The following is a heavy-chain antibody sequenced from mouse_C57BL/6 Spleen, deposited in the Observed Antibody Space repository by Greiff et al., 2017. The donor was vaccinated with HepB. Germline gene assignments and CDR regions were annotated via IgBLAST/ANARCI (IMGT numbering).Heavy chain of an antibody. CDR3: ARRDDYEYFDY. CDR1: GFTFSDYY. CDR2: INYDGSST. J-gene: IGHJ2*01. Sequence: DVKLVESEGGLVQPGSSMKLSCTASGFTFSDYYMAWVRQVPEKGLEWVANINYDGSSTYYLDSLKSRFIISRDNAKNILYLQMSSLKSEDTATYYCARRDDYEYFDYWGQGTTLTVSS. D-gene: IGHD2-4*01. V-gene: IGHV5-16*01.